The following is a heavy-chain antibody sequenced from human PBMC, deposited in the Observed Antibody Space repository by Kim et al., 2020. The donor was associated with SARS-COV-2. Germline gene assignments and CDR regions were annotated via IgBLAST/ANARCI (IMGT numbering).Heavy chain of an antibody. Sequence: TNYADSVRGRLTISTEDSQNTLYLPLSSLRAEDTALYHCARGGDYYYSMDAWGQGTTVTVSS. CDR3: ARGGDYYYSMDA. CDR2: T. V-gene: IGHV3-23*01. D-gene: IGHD3-16*01. J-gene: IGHJ6*02.